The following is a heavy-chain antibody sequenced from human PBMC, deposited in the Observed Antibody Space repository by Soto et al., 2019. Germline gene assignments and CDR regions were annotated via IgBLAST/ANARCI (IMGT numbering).Heavy chain of an antibody. CDR2: FDPEDGET. J-gene: IGHJ4*02. CDR1: GYTLTELS. Sequence: ASVKVSCKVSGYTLTELSIHWVGQAPGQGLEWMGGFDPEDGETIYAQKFQGRVTMTEDTSTDTAYMELSSLRCGDTAVYYCARGITVWFGKVIVNYFEYWGQRNLVTVSS. D-gene: IGHD3-10*01. CDR3: ARGITVWFGKVIVNYFEY. V-gene: IGHV1-24*01.